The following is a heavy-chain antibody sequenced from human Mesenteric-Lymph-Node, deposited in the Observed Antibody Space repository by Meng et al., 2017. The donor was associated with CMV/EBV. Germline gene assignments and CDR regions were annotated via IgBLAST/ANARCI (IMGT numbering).Heavy chain of an antibody. CDR3: ARGSVYIAGLFDS. V-gene: IGHV3-11*06. CDR1: GFSFGYSP. J-gene: IGHJ4*02. D-gene: IGHD2-15*01. Sequence: VSGFSFGYSPLAWLGRAPGEGLEWVSYISYTRTYTNYTDSVKGRCAISRDNAKNSLYLEMNSLRAEDTAVYYCARGSVYIAGLFDSWGQGTLVTVSS. CDR2: ISYTRTYT.